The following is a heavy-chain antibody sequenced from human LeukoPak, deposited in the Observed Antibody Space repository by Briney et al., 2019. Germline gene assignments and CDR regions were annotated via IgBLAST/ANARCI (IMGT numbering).Heavy chain of an antibody. V-gene: IGHV3-48*04. CDR3: ARDRTTVVTWDWFDP. J-gene: IGHJ5*02. CDR2: ISSSSTI. Sequence: PGGSLRLSCAASGFTFSSYSMNWVRQAPGKGLEWVSYISSSSTIYYADSVKGRFTISRDNAKNSLYLQMNSLRAEDTAVYYCARDRTTVVTWDWFDPWGQGTLVTVSS. D-gene: IGHD4-23*01. CDR1: GFTFSSYS.